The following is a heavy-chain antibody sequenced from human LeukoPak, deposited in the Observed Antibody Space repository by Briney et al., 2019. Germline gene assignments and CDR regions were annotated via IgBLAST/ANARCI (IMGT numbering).Heavy chain of an antibody. J-gene: IGHJ4*02. Sequence: PGGSLRLSCVASGFTFSSYAMNWVRQAPGKGLQWVSGISGSGGSTYYVDSVKGRFTISRDNSKNTLYLQMNSLRAEDTAVYYCARLYCSGVGCHGLDYWGQGTLVTVSS. CDR2: ISGSGGST. V-gene: IGHV3-23*01. CDR3: ARLYCSGVGCHGLDY. CDR1: GFTFSSYA. D-gene: IGHD2-15*01.